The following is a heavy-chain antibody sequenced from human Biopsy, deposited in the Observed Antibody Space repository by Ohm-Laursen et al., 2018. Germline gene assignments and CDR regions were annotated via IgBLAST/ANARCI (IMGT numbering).Heavy chain of an antibody. CDR3: ATKLTGYFHH. V-gene: IGHV1-69*06. CDR2: NIPILGTG. D-gene: IGHD3-9*01. J-gene: IGHJ1*01. CDR1: GYTFTGYH. Sequence: SVKVSCKTSGYTFTGYHVHWVRQAPGQGLEWLGGNIPILGTGNYAQKFQDRVTVAADTSTSTATMELRSLRSDDTAVYYCATKLTGYFHHWGQGTLVIVSS.